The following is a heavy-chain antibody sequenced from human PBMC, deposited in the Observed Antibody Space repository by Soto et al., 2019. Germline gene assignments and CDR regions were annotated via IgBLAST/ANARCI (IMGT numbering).Heavy chain of an antibody. Sequence: SETLSLTCTVSGGSISSGGYYWSWIRQHPGKGLEWIGYIYYSGSTYYNPSLKSRVTISVDTSKNQFSLKLSSVTAADTAVYYCARVMVRGVIPDYWGQGTLVTVSS. D-gene: IGHD3-10*01. CDR3: ARVMVRGVIPDY. V-gene: IGHV4-31*03. CDR1: GGSISSGGYY. CDR2: IYYSGST. J-gene: IGHJ4*02.